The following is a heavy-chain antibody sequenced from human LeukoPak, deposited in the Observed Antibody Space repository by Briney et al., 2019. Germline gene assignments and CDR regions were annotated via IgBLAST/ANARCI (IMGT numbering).Heavy chain of an antibody. CDR3: ARQRRYCSGDNCYQRTFDY. CDR2: IKQDGSEK. J-gene: IGHJ4*02. V-gene: IGHV3-7*01. D-gene: IGHD2-15*01. CDR1: GFIFNNYW. Sequence: GGSLRLSCAASGFIFNNYWISWVRQAPGEGLEWVANIKQDGSEKYYVDSVKGRFTISRDNAKSSLYLQMNSLRAEDTAVYYCARQRRYCSGDNCYQRTFDYWGQGTLVTVSS.